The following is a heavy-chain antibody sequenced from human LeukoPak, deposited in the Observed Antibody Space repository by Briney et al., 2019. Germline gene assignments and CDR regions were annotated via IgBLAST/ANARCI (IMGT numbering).Heavy chain of an antibody. CDR1: GFTVSGNH. Sequence: GGSLRLSCAASGFTVSGNHMSWVRQAPGKGLEWVSVIYNDGTTYYTDSVKGRFTISRDNSKNTLYLQMNSLRAEDTAVYYCARAGSGIGAFDIWGQGTMVTVSS. CDR3: ARAGSGIGAFDI. V-gene: IGHV3-66*01. D-gene: IGHD3-10*01. J-gene: IGHJ3*02. CDR2: IYNDGTT.